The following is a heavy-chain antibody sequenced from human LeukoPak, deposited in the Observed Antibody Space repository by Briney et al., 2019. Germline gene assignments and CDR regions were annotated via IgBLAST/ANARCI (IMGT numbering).Heavy chain of an antibody. CDR3: AKAAYGDIGNHFDY. J-gene: IGHJ4*02. V-gene: IGHV3-9*03. CDR2: ISWSSGSI. D-gene: IGHD4-17*01. CDR1: GFTFDDYA. Sequence: PGGSLRLSCAASGFTFDDYAMHWVRQAPGKGLEWVSGISWSSGSIGYADSVKGRFTISRDNAKNSLYLQMNSLRAEDMALYYCAKAAYGDIGNHFDYWGQGTLVTVSS.